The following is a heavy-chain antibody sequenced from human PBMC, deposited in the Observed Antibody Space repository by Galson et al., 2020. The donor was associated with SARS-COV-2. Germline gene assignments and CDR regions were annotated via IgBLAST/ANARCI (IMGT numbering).Heavy chain of an antibody. V-gene: IGHV3-48*01. CDR2: ISSSSSTI. J-gene: IGHJ5*02. Sequence: GESLKISCAASGFTFRSNAMNWVRQAPGKGLEWVSYISSSSSTIYYADSVKGRFTISRDNGKNSLYLQMNSLRAEDTAVYYCARDPGYCSTSSCYVLGWLYPWGQGTLVTVSS. D-gene: IGHD2-2*01. CDR3: ARDPGYCSTSSCYVLGWLYP. CDR1: GFTFRSNA.